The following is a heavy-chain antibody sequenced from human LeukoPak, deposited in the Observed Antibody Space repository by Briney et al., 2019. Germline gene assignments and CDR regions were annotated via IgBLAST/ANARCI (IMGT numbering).Heavy chain of an antibody. CDR3: ARGGGRITIFGVVIPDYYYYGMDV. CDR1: GGSISSYY. CDR2: IYYSGST. J-gene: IGHJ6*02. Sequence: SETLSLTCTVSGGSISSYYWSWIRQPPGKGLEWIGYIYYSGSTNYNPSLKSRVTISVDTSKNRFSLKLSSVTAADTAVYYCARGGGRITIFGVVIPDYYYYGMDVWGQGTTVTVSS. V-gene: IGHV4-59*12. D-gene: IGHD3-3*01.